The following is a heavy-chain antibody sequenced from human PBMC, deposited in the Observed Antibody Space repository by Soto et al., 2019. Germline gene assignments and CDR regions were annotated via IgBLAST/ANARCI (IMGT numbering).Heavy chain of an antibody. CDR2: IYPGDSDT. Sequence: GESLKISCKGSGYSFTSYWIGWVRQIPGKGLEWMGIIYPGDSDTRYSPSFQGQVTISADKSISTAYLQWSSLKASDTAMYYCARHGVMYYYDSSGYYPHFDYWGQGTLVTVSS. CDR3: ARHGVMYYYDSSGYYPHFDY. CDR1: GYSFTSYW. J-gene: IGHJ4*02. V-gene: IGHV5-51*01. D-gene: IGHD3-22*01.